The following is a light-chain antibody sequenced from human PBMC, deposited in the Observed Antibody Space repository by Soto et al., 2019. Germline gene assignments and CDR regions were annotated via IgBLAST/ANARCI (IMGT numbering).Light chain of an antibody. CDR1: QSVLYSSNNKNY. Sequence: DIVMTQSPDSLAVSLGERATINCKSSQSVLYSSNNKNYLAWYQQKPGQPPKLLIYWASTRESGVPDRFSGSGSGTHFTLTISSLQAEDVAVYYCQQYYSRPLTFGGGTKVEIK. J-gene: IGKJ4*01. CDR2: WAS. V-gene: IGKV4-1*01. CDR3: QQYYSRPLT.